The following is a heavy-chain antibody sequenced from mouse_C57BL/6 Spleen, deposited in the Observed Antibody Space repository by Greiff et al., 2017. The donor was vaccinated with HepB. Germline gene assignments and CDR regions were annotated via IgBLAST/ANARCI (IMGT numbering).Heavy chain of an antibody. J-gene: IGHJ4*01. D-gene: IGHD1-1*01. CDR3: ARGATTVVNYAMDY. CDR1: GYTFTSYG. Sequence: VKLMESGAELARPGASVKLSCKASGYTFTSYGISWVKQRTGQGLEWIGEIYPRSGNTYYNEKFKGKATLTADKSSSTAYMELRSLTSEDSAVYFCARGATTVVNYAMDYWGQGTSVTVSS. V-gene: IGHV1-81*01. CDR2: IYPRSGNT.